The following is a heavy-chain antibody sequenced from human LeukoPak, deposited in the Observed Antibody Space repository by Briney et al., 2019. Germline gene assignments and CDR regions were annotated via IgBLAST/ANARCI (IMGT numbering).Heavy chain of an antibody. CDR1: GFTFSSYA. CDR2: ISGSGGST. D-gene: IGHD3-3*01. J-gene: IGHJ4*02. Sequence: GGSLRLSCAASGFTFSSYAMSWVRQAPGKGLEWVSAISGSGGSTYYADSVKGRFTVSRDNAKNSLYLQMSSLRAEDTAVYYCARGVFGVIALLDYWGQGTLATVSS. CDR3: ARGVFGVIALLDY. V-gene: IGHV3-23*01.